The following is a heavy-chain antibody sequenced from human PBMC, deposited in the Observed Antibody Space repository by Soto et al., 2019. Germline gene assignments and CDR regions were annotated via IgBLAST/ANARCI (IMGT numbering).Heavy chain of an antibody. J-gene: IGHJ3*02. CDR2: IIPIFGTA. Sequence: ASVKVSCKASGGTFSSYAISWVRQAPGQGLEWMGGIIPIFGTANYAQKFQGRVTITADESTSTAYMELSSLRSEYTAVYYCASAQEMATIDAFDIWGQGTMVTVSS. V-gene: IGHV1-69*13. D-gene: IGHD5-12*01. CDR1: GGTFSSYA. CDR3: ASAQEMATIDAFDI.